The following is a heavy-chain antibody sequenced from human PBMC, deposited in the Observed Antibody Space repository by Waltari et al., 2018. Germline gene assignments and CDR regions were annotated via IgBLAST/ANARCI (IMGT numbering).Heavy chain of an antibody. V-gene: IGHV3-23*01. CDR1: GFTFSNYA. Sequence: EVQLLEYGGGLAQPGGSLRLSCAASGFTFSNYAMTWVRQAPGKGLEWVSSINASGSSTYYPDSVQGRFTVSRDKSTDTVYLQMNSLRAEDTAVYYCGKEDSGSYYEYFCGQGTLFTVSS. CDR3: GKEDSGSYYEYF. J-gene: IGHJ4*02. CDR2: INASGSST. D-gene: IGHD1-26*01.